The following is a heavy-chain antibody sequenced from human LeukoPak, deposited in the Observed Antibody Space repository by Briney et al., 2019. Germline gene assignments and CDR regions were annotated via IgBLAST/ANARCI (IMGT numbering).Heavy chain of an antibody. CDR1: GFTVSSNY. Sequence: PGGSLRLSCAASGFTVSSNYMTWVRQAPGKGLEWVSVIYSDGSTYYADSVKGRFTISRDNPKNTLYLQMNSLRVEDTAVYYCARNYGDYWGQGTLVTVSS. CDR2: IYSDGST. V-gene: IGHV3-66*01. J-gene: IGHJ4*02. CDR3: ARNYGDY.